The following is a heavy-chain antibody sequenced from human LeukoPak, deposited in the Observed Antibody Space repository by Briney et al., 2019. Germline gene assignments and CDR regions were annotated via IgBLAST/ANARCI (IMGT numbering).Heavy chain of an antibody. D-gene: IGHD2-2*02. Sequence: PSQTLSLTCTVSGGSISSGDYYWSWIRQPPGKGLEWIGYIYYSGSTYYNPSLKSRVTISVDTSKNQFSLKLSSVTAADTAVYYCASRCSSTSCYKSPWGQGTLVTVSS. J-gene: IGHJ5*02. CDR3: ASRCSSTSCYKSP. CDR1: GGSISSGDYY. CDR2: IYYSGST. V-gene: IGHV4-30-4*01.